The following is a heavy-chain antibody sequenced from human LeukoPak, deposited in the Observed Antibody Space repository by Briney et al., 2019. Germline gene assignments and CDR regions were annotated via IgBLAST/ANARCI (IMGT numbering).Heavy chain of an antibody. J-gene: IGHJ4*02. Sequence: GGSLRLSCAGSGFTVSNNYMTWVRQAPGKGLEWVSVTYSGGTTYYADSVEGRFTISRDNSENTLYLQMNSLRTEDTAVYYCAKEGGLGYCSTTSCAFAHWGRGTLVTVSS. CDR2: TYSGGTT. D-gene: IGHD2-2*01. V-gene: IGHV3-53*01. CDR1: GFTVSNNY. CDR3: AKEGGLGYCSTTSCAFAH.